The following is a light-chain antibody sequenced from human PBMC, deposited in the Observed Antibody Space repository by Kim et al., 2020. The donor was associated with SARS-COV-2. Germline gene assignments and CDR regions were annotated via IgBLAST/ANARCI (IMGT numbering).Light chain of an antibody. CDR1: QSVSSK. J-gene: IGKJ1*01. V-gene: IGKV3-15*01. Sequence: VSPGERATLSCRASQSVSSKLAWYQQKPGQAPRLLISGASTRATGIPARFSGSGSGTEFTLTINSLQSEDFAVYYCQQYSNWKTFGQGTKVDIK. CDR2: GAS. CDR3: QQYSNWKT.